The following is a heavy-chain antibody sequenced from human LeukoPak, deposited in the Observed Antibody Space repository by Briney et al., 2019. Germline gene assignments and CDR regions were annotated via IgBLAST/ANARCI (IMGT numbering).Heavy chain of an antibody. CDR1: VITLRNYV. D-gene: IGHD3-22*01. CDR3: AKRGVVIRVILVGFHKEAYYFDS. J-gene: IGHJ4*02. V-gene: IGHV3-23*01. CDR2: ISDSGGSP. Sequence: GESLRLSCAVSVITLRNYVMTWVRQAPGKGVECVAGISDSGGSPTYADAVKGGFTITRDNPTTTLYLQMNSLRAEDSAVYFCAKRGVVIRVILVGFHKEAYYFDSWGQGALVTVSS.